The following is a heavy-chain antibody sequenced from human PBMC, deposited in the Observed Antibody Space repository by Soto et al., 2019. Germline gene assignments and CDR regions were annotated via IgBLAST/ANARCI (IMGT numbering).Heavy chain of an antibody. D-gene: IGHD6-19*01. CDR1: GGSISTYY. V-gene: IGHV4-59*01. Sequence: SSETLSLTCTVSGGSISTYYWSWIRQPPGKGLEWIGYIYYSGSTNYNPSLKSRVTISVDTSKNQFSLKLSSVTAADTAVYYCARYAVAGNGGVRFDYWGQGTLVTVSS. J-gene: IGHJ4*02. CDR2: IYYSGST. CDR3: ARYAVAGNGGVRFDY.